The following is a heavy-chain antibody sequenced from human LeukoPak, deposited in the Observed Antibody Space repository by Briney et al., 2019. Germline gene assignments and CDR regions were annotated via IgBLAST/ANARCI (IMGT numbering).Heavy chain of an antibody. J-gene: IGHJ5*02. CDR3: AIIWLYYYGSGTLFDP. Sequence: ASVKVSCKASGYTFTGYYMHWVRQAPGQGLEWMGWINPNSGGTNYAQKFQGRVTMTRDTSISTAYMELSRLRSDDTAVYYCAIIWLYYYGSGTLFDPWGQGTLVTVSS. V-gene: IGHV1-2*02. CDR2: INPNSGGT. CDR1: GYTFTGYY. D-gene: IGHD3-10*01.